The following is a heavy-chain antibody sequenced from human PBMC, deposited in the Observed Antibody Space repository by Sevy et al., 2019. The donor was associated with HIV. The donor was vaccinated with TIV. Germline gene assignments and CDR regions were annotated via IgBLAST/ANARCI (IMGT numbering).Heavy chain of an antibody. CDR2: ISGTGNTK. CDR3: ARDPTYYDFWAGYYTGWFDP. Sequence: GGSLRLSCVGSGFRFSGYYMNWIRQAPGKGLEWVSYISGTGNTKYYTDSVKGRFTISRDNTKNSLYLEMNGLRVDDTAVYYCARDPTYYDFWAGYYTGWFDPWGQGTLVTVSS. CDR1: GFRFSGYY. J-gene: IGHJ5*02. D-gene: IGHD3-3*01. V-gene: IGHV3-11*01.